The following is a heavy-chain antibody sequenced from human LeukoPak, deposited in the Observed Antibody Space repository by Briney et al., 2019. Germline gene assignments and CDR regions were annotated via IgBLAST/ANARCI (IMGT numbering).Heavy chain of an antibody. Sequence: PGGSLRLSCAASGFTFSSYWMSWVRQAPGKGLEWVANIKQDGSEKYYVDSVKGRFTISRDNAKNSLYLQMNSLRAEDTALYYCAKSDTPMLQGNFDYWGQGTLVTVSS. CDR3: AKSDTPMLQGNFDY. CDR2: IKQDGSEK. J-gene: IGHJ4*02. D-gene: IGHD5-18*01. CDR1: GFTFSSYW. V-gene: IGHV3-7*03.